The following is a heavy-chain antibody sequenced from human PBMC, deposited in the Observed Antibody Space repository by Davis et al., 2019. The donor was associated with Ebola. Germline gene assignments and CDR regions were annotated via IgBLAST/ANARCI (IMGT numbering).Heavy chain of an antibody. CDR2: TYYNSKWYN. Sequence: HSQTLSLTCAISGDSVPRGGWNWIRQSPSRGLEWLGRTYYNSKWYNDYAVSVKSRITINADTSKNQFSLQLNSVTPGDTAVYYCARVKWDLQKPFDYWGQGTLVTVSS. D-gene: IGHD1-26*01. J-gene: IGHJ4*02. V-gene: IGHV6-1*01. CDR1: GDSVPRGG. CDR3: ARVKWDLQKPFDY.